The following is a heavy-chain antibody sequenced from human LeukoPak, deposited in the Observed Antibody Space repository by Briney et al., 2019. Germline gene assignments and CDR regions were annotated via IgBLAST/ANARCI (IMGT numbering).Heavy chain of an antibody. CDR2: IKQDGSEK. V-gene: IGHV3-7*03. CDR3: AKDGSWYSGSYSGDY. CDR1: GFTFSSYW. D-gene: IGHD1-26*01. J-gene: IGHJ4*02. Sequence: GGSLRLSCAASGFTFSSYWMSWVRQAPGKGLEWVANIKQDGSEKYYVDSLKGRFTISRDNAKNTLYLQMNSLRAEDTAVYYCAKDGSWYSGSYSGDYWGQGTLVTVSS.